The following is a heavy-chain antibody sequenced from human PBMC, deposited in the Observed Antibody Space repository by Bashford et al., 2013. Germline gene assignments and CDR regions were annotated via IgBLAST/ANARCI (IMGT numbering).Heavy chain of an antibody. D-gene: IGHD4-17*01. CDR3: ARDWSNYGDYVAFDI. V-gene: IGHV4-59*02. CDR1: GFTVSSNY. Sequence: GSLRLSCAASGFTVSSNYMSWIRQPPGKGLEWIGYIYYSGSTNYNPSLKSRVTISVDTSKNQFSLKLSSVTAADTAVYYCARDWSNYGDYVAFDIWGQGTMVTVSS. CDR2: IYYSGST. J-gene: IGHJ3*02.